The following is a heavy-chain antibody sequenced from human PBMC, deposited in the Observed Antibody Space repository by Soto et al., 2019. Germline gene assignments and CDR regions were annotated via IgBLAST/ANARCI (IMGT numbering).Heavy chain of an antibody. V-gene: IGHV1-18*01. J-gene: IGHJ5*02. CDR1: GGTFSSYA. Sequence: ASVKVSCKASGGTFSSYAISWVRPAPGQGLEWMGWINPSDGNRNFSQKFEDRVTMTTATSTNTVFLGLRSLRSDDTAIYYGARDRLRGYDSSGFYPWGQGTMVTVS. CDR2: INPSDGNR. CDR3: ARDRLRGYDSSGFYP. D-gene: IGHD3-22*01.